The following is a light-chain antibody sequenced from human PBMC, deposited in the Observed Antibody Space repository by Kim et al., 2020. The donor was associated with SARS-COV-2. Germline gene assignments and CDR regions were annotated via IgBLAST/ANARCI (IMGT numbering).Light chain of an antibody. J-gene: IGLJ3*02. Sequence: AMGQTVRITCQGASLSNYFATGYQQKPGQAPVLVVYGENNRPAGIPDRFSGSTSRNTGSLTITGAQAEDEADYYCSSRDSSGNHWVFGGGTQLTVL. CDR3: SSRDSSGNHWV. CDR1: SLSNYF. V-gene: IGLV3-19*01. CDR2: GEN.